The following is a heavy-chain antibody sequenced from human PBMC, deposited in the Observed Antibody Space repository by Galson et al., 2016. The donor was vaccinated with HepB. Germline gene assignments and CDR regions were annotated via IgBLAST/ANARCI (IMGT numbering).Heavy chain of an antibody. CDR2: ISAASNT. J-gene: IGHJ4*02. Sequence: SLRLSCAASGFTFSSYAMSWARQAPGKGLEWVSVISAASNTYYTDSVKGRFTISRDNSKTTLYLEMNSLRVEDTAVCFCANYLGYGSGRPGYFHSWGQGTLVTVSP. D-gene: IGHD3-10*01. CDR3: ANYLGYGSGRPGYFHS. V-gene: IGHV3-23*01. CDR1: GFTFSSYA.